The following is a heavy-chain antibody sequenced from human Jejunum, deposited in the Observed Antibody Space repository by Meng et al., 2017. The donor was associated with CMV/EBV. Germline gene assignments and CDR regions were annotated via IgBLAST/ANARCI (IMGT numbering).Heavy chain of an antibody. CDR1: GYTCTDHN. J-gene: IGHJ4*02. D-gene: IGHD7-27*01. V-gene: IGHV1-18*04. Sequence: QVHLRQAGAEVKKPGASVKIPCKTSGYTCTDHNIGWVRQAPGQGLEWVGWISLGNGQTVYGHKVQGRVTVTTDTSTSTAYMELRSLRSDDTAMYYCARDVWGFDYWGQGTLVTVSS. CDR3: ARDVWGFDY. CDR2: ISLGNGQT.